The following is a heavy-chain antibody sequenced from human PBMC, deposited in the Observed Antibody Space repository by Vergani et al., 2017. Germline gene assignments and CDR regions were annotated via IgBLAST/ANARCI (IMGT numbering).Heavy chain of an antibody. V-gene: IGHV4-34*01. CDR1: GGSFSGYY. D-gene: IGHD6-6*01. J-gene: IGHJ4*02. Sequence: QVQLQQWGAGLLKPSETLSLTCAVYGGSFSGYYWSWIRQPPGKGLEWIGEINHSGSTNYNPSLKSRVTISVDTSKNQFSLKLSSVTAADTAVYYCAGGRERARQSSSADYWGQGTLVTVSS. CDR2: INHSGST. CDR3: AGGRERARQSSSADY.